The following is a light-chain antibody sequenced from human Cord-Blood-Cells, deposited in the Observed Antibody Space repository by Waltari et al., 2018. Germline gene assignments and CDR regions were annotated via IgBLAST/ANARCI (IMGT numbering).Light chain of an antibody. CDR3: QAWDSSTHVV. CDR1: KLGDKY. CDR2: QDS. V-gene: IGLV3-1*01. Sequence: SYELTQPPSVSVSPGQTASITCSGDKLGDKYACWYQQKPGQYPVLVIYQDSKRPSGIPGRFSGSNSGNTATLTISGTQAMDEADYYCQAWDSSTHVVFGGGTKLTVL. J-gene: IGLJ2*01.